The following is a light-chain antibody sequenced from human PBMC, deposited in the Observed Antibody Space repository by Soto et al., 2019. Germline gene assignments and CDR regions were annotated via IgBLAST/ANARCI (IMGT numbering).Light chain of an antibody. Sequence: QSALTQPASVSGSPGQSVTISCTGTSSDVGAYKYVAWYQRHPGKAPKVMIYEVSNRPSWVSTRFSGSKSGNTASLTISGLQAQDEADYYCSSYTTSSTLVFGGGTKLTVL. CDR1: SSDVGAYKY. CDR2: EVS. J-gene: IGLJ2*01. V-gene: IGLV2-14*01. CDR3: SSYTTSSTLV.